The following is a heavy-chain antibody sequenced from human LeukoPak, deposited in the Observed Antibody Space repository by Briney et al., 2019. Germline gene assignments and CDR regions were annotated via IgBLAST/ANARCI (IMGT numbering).Heavy chain of an antibody. J-gene: IGHJ4*02. CDR2: ISSSSSTI. V-gene: IGHV3-48*01. CDR3: ARDPLEDIVVVVGRN. Sequence: PRGSLRLSCAASGFTFSSYSMNWVRQAPGKGLEWVSYISSSSSTIYYADSVKGRFTISRDNAKNSLYLQMNSLRAEDSAVYYCARDPLEDIVVVVGRNWGQGTLVTVSS. CDR1: GFTFSSYS. D-gene: IGHD2-15*01.